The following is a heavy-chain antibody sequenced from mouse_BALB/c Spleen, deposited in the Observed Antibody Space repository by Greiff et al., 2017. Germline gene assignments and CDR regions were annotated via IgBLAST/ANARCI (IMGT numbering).Heavy chain of an antibody. J-gene: IGHJ4*01. D-gene: IGHD2-4*01. CDR3: ARQRDYGYYAMDY. V-gene: IGHV5-6-2*01. Sequence: EVKVVESGGGLVKLGGSLKLTCAASGFTFSSYYMSWVRQTPEKRLELVAAINSNGGSTYYPDTVKGRFTISRDNAKNTLYLQMSSLKSEDTALYYCARQRDYGYYAMDYWGQGTSVTVSS. CDR2: INSNGGST. CDR1: GFTFSSYY.